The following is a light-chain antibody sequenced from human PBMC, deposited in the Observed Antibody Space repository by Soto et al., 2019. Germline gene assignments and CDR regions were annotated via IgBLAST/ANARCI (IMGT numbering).Light chain of an antibody. V-gene: IGLV6-57*01. CDR2: DDD. CDR3: LSYDGSRHGV. CDR1: SGNIANNY. Sequence: NFMLTQPHSVSVSPGKTVTISCTRSSGNIANNYVQWYQKRPGSSPTTVIYDDDQRPSGVPDRFSGSIDRSSNSASLTISGLKTEDEADYYCLSYDGSRHGVFGGGTKVTVL. J-gene: IGLJ3*02.